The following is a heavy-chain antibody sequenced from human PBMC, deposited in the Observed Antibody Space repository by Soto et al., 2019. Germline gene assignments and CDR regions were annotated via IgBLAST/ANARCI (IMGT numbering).Heavy chain of an antibody. D-gene: IGHD1-1*01. Sequence: VQLQESGPGLVEPSGTLSLTCAVSGDSVSSSHWWSWVRQSPGKGLEWIGQIFHSGTTRYNPSLESRVTMSVDKSNNQLSLKLRSVTAADTAVYYCARQLERGDLPEGFEYWGQGTLATVSS. V-gene: IGHV4-4*02. CDR3: ARQLERGDLPEGFEY. CDR2: IFHSGTT. CDR1: GDSVSSSHW. J-gene: IGHJ4*02.